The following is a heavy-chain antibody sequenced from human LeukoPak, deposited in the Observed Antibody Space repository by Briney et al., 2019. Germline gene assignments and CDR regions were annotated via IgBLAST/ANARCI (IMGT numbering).Heavy chain of an antibody. CDR1: GGTFSSYA. V-gene: IGHV1-69*05. J-gene: IGHJ4*02. D-gene: IGHD6-6*01. CDR3: ARRSSSSGGFDY. Sequence: SVKVSCKASGGTFSSYAISWVRQAPGQGLEWMGRIIPIFGTANYAQKFQGRVTITTDESTSTAYMELSNLRSEGTAVYYCARRSSSSGGFDYWGQGTLVTVSS. CDR2: IIPIFGTA.